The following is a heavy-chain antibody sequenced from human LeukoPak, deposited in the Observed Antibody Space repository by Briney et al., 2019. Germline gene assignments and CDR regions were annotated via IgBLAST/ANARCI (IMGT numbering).Heavy chain of an antibody. D-gene: IGHD3-16*01. J-gene: IGHJ4*02. CDR1: GYNFTNFW. V-gene: IGHV5-51*01. CDR2: IYPGDSDT. CDR3: ARLKNVISTYTGLNSVDH. Sequence: GESLNISCKASGYNFTNFWIGWVRQMPGKGLEWMGIIYPGDSDTRYSPSFQGQVTISADKSIRTAYLQWSSLEASDTATFYCARLKNVISTYTGLNSVDHWGKGTSSPSPQ.